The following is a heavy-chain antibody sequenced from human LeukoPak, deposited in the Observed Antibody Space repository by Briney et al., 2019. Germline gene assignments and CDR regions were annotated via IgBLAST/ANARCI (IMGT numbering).Heavy chain of an antibody. Sequence: KPSETLSLTCTVSGGSISSYYWSWIRQPPGKGLEWIGYIYYSGSTNYNPSLKSRVTISVDTSKNQFSLKLSSVTAADTAVYYCARGETDWYFVLWGRGTLVTVSS. CDR1: GGSISSYY. CDR2: IYYSGST. V-gene: IGHV4-59*08. CDR3: ARGETDWYFVL. J-gene: IGHJ2*01. D-gene: IGHD3-10*01.